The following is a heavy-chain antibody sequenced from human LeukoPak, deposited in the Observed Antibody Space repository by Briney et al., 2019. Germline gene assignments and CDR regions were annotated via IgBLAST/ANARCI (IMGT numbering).Heavy chain of an antibody. CDR1: GGSISSYY. CDR2: IYYSGST. CDR3: ATREYSSSSGSDYFDY. V-gene: IGHV4-59*08. D-gene: IGHD6-6*01. Sequence: SETLSLTCTVSGGSISSYYWSWIQQRPGKGLEWFGYIYYSGSTNYNPSLKCRVTISVDTSKNQFSLKLSSLTAADTAVYSCATREYSSSSGSDYFDYWGQGTLVTVSS. J-gene: IGHJ4*02.